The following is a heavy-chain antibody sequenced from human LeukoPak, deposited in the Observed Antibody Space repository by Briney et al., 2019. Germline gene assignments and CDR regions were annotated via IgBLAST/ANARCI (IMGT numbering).Heavy chain of an antibody. D-gene: IGHD3-22*01. CDR2: VYYSGNT. V-gene: IGHV4-39*07. Sequence: SETLSLTCIVSGGAISSSNYYWGWIRQPPGKGLECIGSVYYSGNTYYNPSLKSRVTISVDTSKNQFSLKLSSVTAADTAVYYCARGPVRYYDSSGVREYYFDYWGQGTLVTVSS. CDR3: ARGPVRYYDSSGVREYYFDY. CDR1: GGAISSSNYY. J-gene: IGHJ4*02.